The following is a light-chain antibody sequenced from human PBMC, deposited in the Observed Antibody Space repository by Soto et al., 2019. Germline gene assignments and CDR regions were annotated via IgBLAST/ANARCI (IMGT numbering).Light chain of an antibody. CDR2: LNNDGSH. J-gene: IGLJ1*01. CDR3: SSYAGINNYV. Sequence: QLVLTQSPSASASLGASVKLTCTLSSGHSSYAIAWHQKQPGKGPRYLMDLNNDGSHTKGDGIPDRFSGSSSGADRFLIISSLQSEDEADYYCSSYAGINNYVFGTGTKLTVL. CDR1: SGHSSYA. V-gene: IGLV4-69*01.